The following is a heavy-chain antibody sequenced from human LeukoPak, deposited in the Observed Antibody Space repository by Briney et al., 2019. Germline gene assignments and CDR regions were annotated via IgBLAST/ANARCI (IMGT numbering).Heavy chain of an antibody. Sequence: PGGSLRLSCAASGFTFSDYYMTWIRQAPGKGLEWLSYISSSSSHTNYADSVKGRFTISRDNAKNSLSLQLNSLRADDTAVYYCARVGSIAAAGTPDYWGQGTLSPSPQ. CDR3: ARVGSIAAAGTPDY. V-gene: IGHV3-11*06. CDR1: GFTFSDYY. J-gene: IGHJ4*02. D-gene: IGHD6-13*01. CDR2: ISSSSSHT.